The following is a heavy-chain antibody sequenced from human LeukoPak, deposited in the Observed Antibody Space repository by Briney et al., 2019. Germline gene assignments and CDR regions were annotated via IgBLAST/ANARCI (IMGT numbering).Heavy chain of an antibody. J-gene: IGHJ4*02. CDR1: GFTFSSYN. CDR2: IGSSSGTI. D-gene: IGHD3-22*01. CDR3: ARVYYYDSSGYESFDY. V-gene: IGHV3-48*04. Sequence: GGSLRLSCAASGFTFSSYNMNWVRQAPGKGLEWVSYIGSSSGTIYYADSVKGRFTISRDNAKNSLYLQMNSLGAEDTAVYYCARVYYYDSSGYESFDYGGRGALATVSS.